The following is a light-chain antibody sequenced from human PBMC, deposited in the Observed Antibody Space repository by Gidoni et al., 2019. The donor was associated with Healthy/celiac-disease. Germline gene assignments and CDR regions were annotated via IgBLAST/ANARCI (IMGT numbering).Light chain of an antibody. Sequence: ELVLTQSPAPLSLPPGERDTLSCRASQSVSSYLAWYQQEPGQAPRLLIYDASNRATGIPARFSGSESRTDFTLTISNLVPEDFAVYYYQQRSNFXQXTRLEIK. J-gene: IGKJ5*01. CDR3: QQRSN. CDR1: QSVSSY. V-gene: IGKV3-11*01. CDR2: DAS.